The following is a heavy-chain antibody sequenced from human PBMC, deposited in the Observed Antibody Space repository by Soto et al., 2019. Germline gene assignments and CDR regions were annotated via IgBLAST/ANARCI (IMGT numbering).Heavy chain of an antibody. V-gene: IGHV1-18*01. CDR2: ISAYNGNT. D-gene: IGHD2-15*01. CDR3: ARDLPIIGYCSGGSCYHNPYFDY. CDR1: GYTCTSYG. Sequence: QVQLVQSGAEVKKPGASVKVSCKASGYTCTSYGISWVRQAPGQGLEWMGWISAYNGNTNYAQKLQGRVTMTTDTSTSTAYMELRSLRSDDTAVYYCARDLPIIGYCSGGSCYHNPYFDYWGQGTLVTVSS. J-gene: IGHJ4*02.